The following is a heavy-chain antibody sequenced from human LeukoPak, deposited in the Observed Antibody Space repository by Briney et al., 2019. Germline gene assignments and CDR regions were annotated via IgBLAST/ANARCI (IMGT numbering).Heavy chain of an antibody. CDR1: GFTFGAYG. V-gene: IGHV3-49*03. Sequence: GGSLRPSCAASGFTFGAYGMSWFRQAPGKELEWVGFIRSKTYGGTAEYAASVKGRFTISRDDSKSIAYLQMNSLKAEDTAVYYCSRGLGSGNPVDIWGQGTMVTVS. CDR2: IRSKTYGGTA. CDR3: SRGLGSGNPVDI. D-gene: IGHD3-10*01. J-gene: IGHJ3*02.